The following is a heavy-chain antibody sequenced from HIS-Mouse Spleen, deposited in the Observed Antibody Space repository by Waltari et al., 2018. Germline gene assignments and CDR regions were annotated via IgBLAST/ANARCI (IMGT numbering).Heavy chain of an antibody. CDR2: INHRGST. D-gene: IGHD6-13*01. V-gene: IGHV4-34*01. J-gene: IGHJ1*01. CDR3: ARWDSSSWYYQH. Sequence: QVQLQQWGAGLLKPSETLSLTCAVYGGSFSGYYWSWIRQPPGKGLEWIGEINHRGSTNYNPSLKSRVTISVDTSKNQFSLKLSSVTAADTAVYYCARWDSSSWYYQHWGQGTLVTVSS. CDR1: GGSFSGYY.